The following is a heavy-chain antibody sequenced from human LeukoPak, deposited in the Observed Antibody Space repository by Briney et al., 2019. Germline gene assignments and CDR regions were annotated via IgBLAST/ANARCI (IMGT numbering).Heavy chain of an antibody. V-gene: IGHV3-74*01. D-gene: IGHD1-26*01. Sequence: GGSLRLSCAASGFTFSSYWMHWVRQAQRKGLVWVSRINGDRSTTSYADSVKGRFTISRDNAKNTLYLQMNSLRVEDTAVYYCARSRSSGFDYWGQGTLVTVSS. CDR3: ARSRSSGFDY. CDR1: GFTFSSYW. J-gene: IGHJ4*02. CDR2: INGDRSTT.